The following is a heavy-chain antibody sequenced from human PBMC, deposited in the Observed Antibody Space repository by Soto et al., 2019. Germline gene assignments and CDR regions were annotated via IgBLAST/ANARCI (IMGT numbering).Heavy chain of an antibody. D-gene: IGHD4-17*01. CDR3: AKVYGDYDREIDY. CDR2: ISYDGSNK. J-gene: IGHJ4*02. CDR1: GFTFSSYG. V-gene: IGHV3-30*18. Sequence: GGSLRLSCAASGFTFSSYGMHWVRQAPGKGLEWVAVISYDGSNKYYADSVKGRFTISRDNSKNTLYLQMNSLRAEDTAVYYCAKVYGDYDREIDYWGQGTLVTVSS.